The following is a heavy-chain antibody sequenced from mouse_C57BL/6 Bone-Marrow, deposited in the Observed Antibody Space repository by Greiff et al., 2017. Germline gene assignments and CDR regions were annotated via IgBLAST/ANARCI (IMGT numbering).Heavy chain of an antibody. J-gene: IGHJ2*01. CDR2: IDPSDSYT. CDR3: ARPYGNYGGFFFDY. D-gene: IGHD2-1*01. V-gene: IGHV1-50*01. Sequence: VQLQQPGAELVKPGASVKLSCKASGYTFTSYWMQWVKQRPGQGLEWIGEIDPSDSYTNYNQKFKGKATLTVDTSSSTAYMQLSSLTSEDSAVYYCARPYGNYGGFFFDYWGQGTTLTVSS. CDR1: GYTFTSYW.